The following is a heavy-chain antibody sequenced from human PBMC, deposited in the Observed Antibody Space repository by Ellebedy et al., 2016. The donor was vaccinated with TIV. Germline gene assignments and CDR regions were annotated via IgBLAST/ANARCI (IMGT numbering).Heavy chain of an antibody. CDR3: ARVGSSGYYTGDDGYFDL. J-gene: IGHJ2*01. V-gene: IGHV3-7*02. CDR1: GFTFSSYW. CDR2: IKQDGSEK. Sequence: GESLKISXAASGFTFSSYWMSWVRQAPGKGLEWVANIKQDGSEKYYVDSVKGRFTISRENAKNSLYLQMNSLRAGDTAVYYCARVGSSGYYTGDDGYFDLWGRGTLVTVSS. D-gene: IGHD3-22*01.